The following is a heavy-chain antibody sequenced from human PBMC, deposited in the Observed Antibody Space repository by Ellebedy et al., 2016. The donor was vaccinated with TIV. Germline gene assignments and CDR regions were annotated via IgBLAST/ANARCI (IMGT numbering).Heavy chain of an antibody. J-gene: IGHJ6*02. V-gene: IGHV1-46*01. D-gene: IGHD3-16*01. CDR2: INPSGGST. CDR1: GYTFTSYY. Sequence: ASVKVSCKASGYTFTSYYMHWVRQAPGQGLEWMGIINPSGGSTSYAQKFQGRVTMTRDTSTSTVYMELSSLRSEDTAVYYCARARRGNYYYYYGMDVWGQGTMVTVSS. CDR3: ARARRGNYYYYYGMDV.